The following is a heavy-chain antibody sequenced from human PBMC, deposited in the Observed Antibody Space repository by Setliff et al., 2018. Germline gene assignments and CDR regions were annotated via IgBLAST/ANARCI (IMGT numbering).Heavy chain of an antibody. Sequence: SETLSLTCSVSGASITSGGFYWTWIRQPAGKGLEWIGHTSPRGSTTYNPSVKSRVTISLDTSKNHFSLKLDSVTAADTALYYCARSPSSGAYWNPRPFYSDYWARGTLVTVSS. CDR1: GASITSGGFY. CDR2: TSPRGST. D-gene: IGHD1-26*01. V-gene: IGHV4-61*09. CDR3: ARSPSSGAYWNPRPFYSDY. J-gene: IGHJ4*02.